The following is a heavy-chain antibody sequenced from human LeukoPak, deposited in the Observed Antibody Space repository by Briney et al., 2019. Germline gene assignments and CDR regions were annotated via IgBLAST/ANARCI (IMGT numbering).Heavy chain of an antibody. V-gene: IGHV3-23*01. CDR3: AKVQTPYCSSTSCYNFDY. D-gene: IGHD2-2*02. J-gene: IGHJ4*02. CDR1: GFTFSSSA. Sequence: GGSLRLSCAASGFTFSSSAMTWVRQAPGKGLEWVSAISGSGNSTYYADSVKGRFTISRDNSKNTLYLQINSLRAEDTAVYYCAKVQTPYCSSTSCYNFDYWGQGTLVTVSS. CDR2: ISGSGNST.